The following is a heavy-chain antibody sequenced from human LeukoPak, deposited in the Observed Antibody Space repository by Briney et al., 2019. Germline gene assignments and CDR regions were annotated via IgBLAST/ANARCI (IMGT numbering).Heavy chain of an antibody. Sequence: PSGTLSLTCTVSGGSISSGDYYWSWIRQPPGKGLEWIGYIYYSGSTYYNPSLKSRVTISVDTSKNQFSLKLSSVTAADTAVYYCARAQYGSGTARFDPWGQGTLVTVSS. CDR1: GGSISSGDYY. J-gene: IGHJ5*02. D-gene: IGHD3-10*01. CDR3: ARAQYGSGTARFDP. CDR2: IYYSGST. V-gene: IGHV4-30-4*01.